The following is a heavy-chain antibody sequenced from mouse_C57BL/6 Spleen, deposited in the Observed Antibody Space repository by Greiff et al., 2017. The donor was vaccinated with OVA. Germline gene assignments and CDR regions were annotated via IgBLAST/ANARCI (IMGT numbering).Heavy chain of an antibody. CDR2: IYPRSGNT. D-gene: IGHD3-3*01. V-gene: IGHV1-81*01. CDR1: GYTFTSYG. J-gene: IGHJ3*01. CDR3: ARSELGQGFAY. Sequence: QVQLQQSGAELARPGASVKLSCKASGYTFTSYGISWVKQRTGQGLEWIGEIYPRSGNTYYNEKFKGKDTLTADKSSSTAYMELRSLTSEDSAVYFCARSELGQGFAYWGQGTLVTVSA.